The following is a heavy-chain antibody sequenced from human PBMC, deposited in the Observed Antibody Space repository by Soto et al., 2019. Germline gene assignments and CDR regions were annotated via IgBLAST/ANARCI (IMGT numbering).Heavy chain of an antibody. J-gene: IGHJ4*02. CDR1: GFTFSSYA. D-gene: IGHD5-18*01. CDR2: ISSNGGST. V-gene: IGHV3-64D*06. Sequence: WGSLRLSCASSGFTFSSYAMHWVRQAPGKGLDYVSAISSNGGSTYYADSVKGRFTISRGNSKNTLYLQMSSLRAEDTAVYYCVKSRGYSYAVRRPYFVYDYWGQGTLVTVSS. CDR3: VKSRGYSYAVRRPYFVYDY.